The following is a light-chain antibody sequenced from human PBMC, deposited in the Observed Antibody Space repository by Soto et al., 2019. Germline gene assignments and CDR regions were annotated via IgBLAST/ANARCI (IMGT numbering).Light chain of an antibody. CDR3: SSYTSTSSPVL. CDR1: SSDVGGYNY. V-gene: IGLV2-14*01. CDR2: EVS. J-gene: IGLJ2*01. Sequence: QSALTQPASVSGSPGQPITVSCTGTSSDVGGYNYVSWYQHHPGKAPKLMIFEVSNRPSGVSDRFSGSKSGNTASLTISGLQAEDEADYYCSSYTSTSSPVLFGGGTKVTVL.